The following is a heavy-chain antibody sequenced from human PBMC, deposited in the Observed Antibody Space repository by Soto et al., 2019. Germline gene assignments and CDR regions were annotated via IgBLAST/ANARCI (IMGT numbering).Heavy chain of an antibody. D-gene: IGHD4-17*01. CDR3: ARGVVTTYNYYYGMDV. CDR2: INAGNGNT. V-gene: IGHV1-3*01. J-gene: IGHJ6*02. Sequence: AASVKVSCKASGYTFTSYAMHWVRQAPGQSLEWMGWINAGNGNTKYSQKFQGRVTITRDTSASTAYMELSSLTSEDTAVYYCARGVVTTYNYYYGMDVWGQGTTVTVSS. CDR1: GYTFTSYA.